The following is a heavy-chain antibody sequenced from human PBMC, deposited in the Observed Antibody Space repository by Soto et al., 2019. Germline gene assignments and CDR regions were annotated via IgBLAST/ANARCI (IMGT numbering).Heavy chain of an antibody. J-gene: IGHJ4*02. V-gene: IGHV4-39*01. Sequence: LSLTCTVSGGSISSSSYYWGWIRQPPGKGLEWIGSINYSGSTYYNPSLKSRVTISVDTSKNQFSLKLSSVTAADTAVYYCARAFKGISQIDYWGQGTLVTVSS. CDR3: ARAFKGISQIDY. CDR1: GGSISSSSYY. CDR2: INYSGST.